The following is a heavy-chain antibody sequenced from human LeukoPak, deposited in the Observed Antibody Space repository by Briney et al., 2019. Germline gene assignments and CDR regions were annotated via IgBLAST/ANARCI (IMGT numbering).Heavy chain of an antibody. CDR3: AKDSGYYYDSSGYFDY. Sequence: GGSLRLSCAASGFTFDDYVMHWVRQAPGKGLEWVSGISWNSGSIGYADSVKGRFTISRDNAKNSLYLQMNSLRAEDTAVYYCAKDSGYYYDSSGYFDYWGQGTLVTVSS. D-gene: IGHD3-22*01. J-gene: IGHJ4*02. CDR2: ISWNSGSI. CDR1: GFTFDDYV. V-gene: IGHV3-9*01.